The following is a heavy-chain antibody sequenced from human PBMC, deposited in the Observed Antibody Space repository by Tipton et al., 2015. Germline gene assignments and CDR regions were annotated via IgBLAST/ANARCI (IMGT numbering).Heavy chain of an antibody. J-gene: IGHJ4*02. CDR1: GGSISNSNYY. V-gene: IGHV4-39*01. Sequence: GLVKPSETLSLTYTVSGGSISNSNYYWGWIRQPPGKGLEWIGSLSYSGKTDYNPPLRSRVTISVDTSKNQFSLRMSSVTASDTAVYYCARARGRHGGLFDSWGQGILVTVSS. CDR3: ARARGRHGGLFDS. D-gene: IGHD4-23*01. CDR2: LSYSGKT.